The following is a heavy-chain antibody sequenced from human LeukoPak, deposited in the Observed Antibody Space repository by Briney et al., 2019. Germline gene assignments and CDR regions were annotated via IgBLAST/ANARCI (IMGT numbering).Heavy chain of an antibody. CDR2: IWYDGSNK. CDR3: ARDYSSGYYYEFDY. D-gene: IGHD3-22*01. CDR1: GFTFSSYG. J-gene: IGHJ4*02. Sequence: PGGSLRLSCAASGFTFSSYGMHWVRQAPGKGLEWAAVIWYDGSNKYYADSVKGRFTISRDNSKNTLYLQMNSLRAEDTAVYYCARDYSSGYYYEFDYWGQGTLVTVSS. V-gene: IGHV3-33*01.